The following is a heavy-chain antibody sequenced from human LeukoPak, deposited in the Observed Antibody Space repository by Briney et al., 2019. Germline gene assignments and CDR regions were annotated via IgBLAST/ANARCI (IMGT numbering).Heavy chain of an antibody. CDR1: GFTFSNYE. J-gene: IGHJ6*02. CDR3: ARASAPPSFYYYYGMDV. CDR2: ISSSGSTI. Sequence: PGGSLRLSCAASGFTFSNYEVNWVRQAPGKGLEWISYISSSGSTIYYADSVKGRFTISRDNAKNSLYLQMNSLRVEDTAVYYCARASAPPSFYYYYGMDVWGQGTTVTVSS. V-gene: IGHV3-48*03.